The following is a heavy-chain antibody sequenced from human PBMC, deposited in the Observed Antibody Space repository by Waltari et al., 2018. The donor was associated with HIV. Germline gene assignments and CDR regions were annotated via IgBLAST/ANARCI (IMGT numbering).Heavy chain of an antibody. CDR3: ARDLNAVKLGTGTPGY. V-gene: IGHV1-69*01. J-gene: IGHJ4*02. Sequence: QVPLVQSGAEVKKPGSSVKVSCKASGGSISTYAISWVRQAPGQGLEWMGGIIPIFGTANFAQKFQGRVTFTADVSTSTAYMELSSLTSKDTAVYYCARDLNAVKLGTGTPGYWGQGTLVTVSS. CDR2: IIPIFGTA. D-gene: IGHD1-1*01. CDR1: GGSISTYA.